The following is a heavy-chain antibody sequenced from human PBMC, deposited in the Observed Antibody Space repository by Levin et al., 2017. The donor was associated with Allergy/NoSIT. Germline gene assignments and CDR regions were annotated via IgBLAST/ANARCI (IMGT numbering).Heavy chain of an antibody. CDR1: GGSISSGGYY. CDR3: ARDEDYGGNPAPWFDP. Sequence: SQTLSLTCTVSGGSISSGGYYWSWIRQHPGKGLEWIGYIYYSGSTYYNPSLKSRVTISVDTSKNQFSLKLSSVTAADTAVYYCARDEDYGGNPAPWFDPWGQGTLVTVSS. D-gene: IGHD4-23*01. V-gene: IGHV4-31*03. J-gene: IGHJ5*02. CDR2: IYYSGST.